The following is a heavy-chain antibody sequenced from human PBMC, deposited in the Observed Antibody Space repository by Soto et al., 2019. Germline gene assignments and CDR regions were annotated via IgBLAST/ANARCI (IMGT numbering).Heavy chain of an antibody. Sequence: PWGSLRLSCAASGFTYSSYSMNWVRQAPGKGLEWVSYISSSSSTIYYADSVKGRFTISRDNAKNSLYLQMNSLRDEDTAVYYCARDDPHSSGSPYFDYWGQGTLVTVSS. J-gene: IGHJ4*02. CDR3: ARDDPHSSGSPYFDY. CDR2: ISSSSSTI. V-gene: IGHV3-48*02. CDR1: GFTYSSYS. D-gene: IGHD3-22*01.